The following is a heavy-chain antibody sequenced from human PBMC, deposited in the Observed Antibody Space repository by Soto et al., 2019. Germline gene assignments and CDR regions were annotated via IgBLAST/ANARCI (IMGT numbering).Heavy chain of an antibody. CDR1: GFTFSAYA. CDR2: ISFDGSNK. D-gene: IGHD6-19*01. Sequence: AGGSLRLSCAASGFTFSAYAIHWVRQAPGKGLEWVADISFDGSNKYYADSVKGRFTISRDNSNNMLYLQMNSLRAEDTAVYFCAKDRGWLAERYYYGMDVWGQGTTVTVSS. V-gene: IGHV3-30*04. J-gene: IGHJ6*02. CDR3: AKDRGWLAERYYYGMDV.